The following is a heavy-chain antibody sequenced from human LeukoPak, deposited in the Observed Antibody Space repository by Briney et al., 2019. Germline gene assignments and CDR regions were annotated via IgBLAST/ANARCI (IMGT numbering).Heavy chain of an antibody. J-gene: IGHJ4*02. Sequence: SVKVSCKASGGTFSSYAISWVRQAPGQGLEWMGRIIPIFGIANYAQKFQGRVTITADKSTSTAYMELSSLRSEDTAMYYCVRATTATTPPSLDYWGQGTLVTVSS. D-gene: IGHD1-1*01. CDR2: IIPIFGIA. CDR1: GGTFSSYA. CDR3: VRATTATTPPSLDY. V-gene: IGHV1-69*04.